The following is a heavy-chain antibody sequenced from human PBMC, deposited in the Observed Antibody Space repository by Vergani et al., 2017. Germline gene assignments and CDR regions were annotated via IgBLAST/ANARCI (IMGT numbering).Heavy chain of an antibody. D-gene: IGHD1-26*01. J-gene: IGHJ4*02. V-gene: IGHV4-38-2*02. CDR3: ARRFSGSLDY. CDR2: IYHSGST. Sequence: QVHLQESGPGLVKPSETLSLTCSVSNYSIGRDYFWGWIRQPPGKGLEWIGSIYHSGSTYYNPSLKSRVTISVDTSKNQFSLKLSSVTAADTAVYYCARRFSGSLDYWGQGTLVTVSS. CDR1: NYSIGRDYF.